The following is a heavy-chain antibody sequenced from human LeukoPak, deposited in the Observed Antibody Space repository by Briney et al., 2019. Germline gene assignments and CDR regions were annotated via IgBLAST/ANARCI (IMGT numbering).Heavy chain of an antibody. J-gene: IGHJ4*02. D-gene: IGHD5-18*01. CDR2: ISNSNSLI. V-gene: IGHV3-21*01. CDR3: ARDGGYSYGSDY. Sequence: GGSLRLSCAASGFSFSSYSMNWVRQAPGKGLEWVSSISNSNSLIYYADSVKGRFTISRDNTENSLYLQMNSLRAEDTAVYYCARDGGYSYGSDYWGQGTLVTVSS. CDR1: GFSFSSYS.